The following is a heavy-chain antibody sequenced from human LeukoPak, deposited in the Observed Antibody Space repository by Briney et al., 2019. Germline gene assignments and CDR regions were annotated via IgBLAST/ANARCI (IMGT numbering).Heavy chain of an antibody. D-gene: IGHD6-19*01. J-gene: IGHJ6*02. V-gene: IGHV4-59*08. CDR2: IYYCGST. Sequence: SETLSLTCTVSGGSISSYYWSWIRQPPGKGLEWIGYIYYCGSTNYNPSLKSRVTISVDTSKNQFSLKLSSVTAADTAVYYCARHKRIAVARRYYYYGMDVWGQGTTVTVSS. CDR1: GGSISSYY. CDR3: ARHKRIAVARRYYYYGMDV.